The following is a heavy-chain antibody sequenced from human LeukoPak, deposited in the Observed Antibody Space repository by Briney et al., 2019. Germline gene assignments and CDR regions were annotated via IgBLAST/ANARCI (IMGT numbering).Heavy chain of an antibody. CDR1: GDSISSYY. D-gene: IGHD6-13*01. J-gene: IGHJ4*02. CDR3: ASYLSAAGRFDY. CDR2: IYYSGST. Sequence: SETLSLTCTVSGDSISSYYWSWTRQPPGKGLEWIGYIYYSGSTNYNPSLKSRVTISVDTSKNQFSLKLSSVTAADTAVYYCASYLSAAGRFDYWGQGTLVTVSS. V-gene: IGHV4-59*12.